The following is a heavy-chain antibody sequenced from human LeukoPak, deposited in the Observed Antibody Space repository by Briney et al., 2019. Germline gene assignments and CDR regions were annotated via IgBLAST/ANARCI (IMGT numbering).Heavy chain of an antibody. V-gene: IGHV5-51*01. CDR2: IYPGDSDT. CDR1: GYTFTSYW. CDR3: ARPRATVGATIDY. D-gene: IGHD1-26*01. Sequence: GESLKISCQGSGYTFTSYWIGWVRQMPGKGLEWMGIIYPGDSDTRYSPSFQGQVTISADKSISTAYLQWSSLKASGTAIYYCARPRATVGATIDYWGQGTLVTVSS. J-gene: IGHJ4*02.